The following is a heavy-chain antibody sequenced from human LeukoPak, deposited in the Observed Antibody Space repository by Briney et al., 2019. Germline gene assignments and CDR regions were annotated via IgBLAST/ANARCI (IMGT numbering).Heavy chain of an antibody. Sequence: ASVKASCKASGYTFTGYYMHWVRQAPGQGLEWMGWINPNSGGTNYAQKFQGRVTMTRDTSISTAYMELSRLRSDDTAVYYCARDGYYYGSGNQTDYWGQGTLVTVSS. D-gene: IGHD3-10*01. CDR3: ARDGYYYGSGNQTDY. CDR1: GYTFTGYY. V-gene: IGHV1-2*02. CDR2: INPNSGGT. J-gene: IGHJ4*02.